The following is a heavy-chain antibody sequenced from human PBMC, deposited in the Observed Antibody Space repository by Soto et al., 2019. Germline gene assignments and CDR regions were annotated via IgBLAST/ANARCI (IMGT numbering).Heavy chain of an antibody. CDR1: GYDFNTNW. V-gene: IGHV5-51*01. D-gene: IGHD3-3*01. CDR3: ARLPRDCDKTSSYYADH. CDR2: MYPGDSDT. Sequence: LGESLKISCRGSGYDFNTNWFGWVRQLPGRGLEWVGIMYPGDSDTRYNPSLQGHVTLSVDVTVSTAFLQWRSLETSDTGMYFCARLPRDCDKTSSYYADHWGQGTQVTVSS. J-gene: IGHJ4*02.